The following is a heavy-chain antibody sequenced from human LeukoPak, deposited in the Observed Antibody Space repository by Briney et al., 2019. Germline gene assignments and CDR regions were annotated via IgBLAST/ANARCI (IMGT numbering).Heavy chain of an antibody. Sequence: GASVKVSCKASGYTFASYAMNWVRQAPGQGLEWMGWINTNTGNPTYAQGFTGRFVFSLDTSVSTAYLQISSLKAEDTAVYYCAREAMIVVVRQYSNWFDPWGQGTLVTVSS. J-gene: IGHJ5*02. CDR1: GYTFASYA. CDR2: INTNTGNP. CDR3: AREAMIVVVRQYSNWFDP. D-gene: IGHD3-22*01. V-gene: IGHV7-4-1*02.